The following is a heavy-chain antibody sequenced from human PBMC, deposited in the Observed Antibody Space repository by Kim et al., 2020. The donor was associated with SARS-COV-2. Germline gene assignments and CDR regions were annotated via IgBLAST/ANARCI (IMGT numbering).Heavy chain of an antibody. CDR1: GFTFSSYG. D-gene: IGHD5-18*01. J-gene: IGHJ4*02. V-gene: IGHV3-30*18. Sequence: GGSLRLSCAASGFTFSSYGMHWVRQAPGKGLEWVAVISYDGSNKYYADSVKGRFTISRDNSKNTLYLQMNSLRAEDTAVYYCAKDLRIQLWDYPDYFDYWGQGTLVTVSS. CDR2: ISYDGSNK. CDR3: AKDLRIQLWDYPDYFDY.